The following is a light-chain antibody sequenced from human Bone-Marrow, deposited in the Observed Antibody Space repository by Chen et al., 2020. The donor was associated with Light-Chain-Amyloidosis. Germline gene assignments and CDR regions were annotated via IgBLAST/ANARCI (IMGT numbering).Light chain of an antibody. Sequence: SYELTQPPSASVSPGQTARSTCPGDELPKEYVYWYQQKPGQAPVLVIHKDTERPSGIPERFSGSSSGTTVTLIISGVQAEDEADYYCQSTDSSGTYPYVFGSGTRVTVL. V-gene: IGLV3-25*03. CDR3: QSTDSSGTYPYV. CDR1: ELPKEY. J-gene: IGLJ1*01. CDR2: KDT.